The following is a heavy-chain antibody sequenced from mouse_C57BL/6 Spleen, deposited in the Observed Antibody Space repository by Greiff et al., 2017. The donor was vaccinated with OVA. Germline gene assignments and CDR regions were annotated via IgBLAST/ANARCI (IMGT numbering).Heavy chain of an antibody. J-gene: IGHJ3*01. CDR1: GYTFTDHT. V-gene: IGHV1-78*01. CDR2: IYPRDGST. Sequence: VQLQQSDAELVKPGASVKISCKVSGYTFTDHTIHWMKQRPEQGLEWIGYIYPRDGSTKYNEKFKGKATLTADKSSSTAYMQLNSLTSEDSAGYFCARGDYYGSPWVAYWGQGTLVTVSA. CDR3: ARGDYYGSPWVAY. D-gene: IGHD1-1*01.